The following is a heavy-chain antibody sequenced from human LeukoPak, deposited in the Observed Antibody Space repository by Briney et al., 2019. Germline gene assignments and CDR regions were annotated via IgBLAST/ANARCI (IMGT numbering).Heavy chain of an antibody. CDR3: ARLRYCSSTSCS. CDR1: GGTFSGYY. CDR2: INHSGST. Sequence: NPSETLSLTCAVYGGTFSGYYWIWIRQPPGKGLEWIGEINHSGSTNYNPSLKSRVTISVDTSKNQFSLKLSSVTAADTAVCYCARLRYCSSTSCSWGQGTLVTVSS. D-gene: IGHD2-2*01. V-gene: IGHV4-34*01. J-gene: IGHJ4*02.